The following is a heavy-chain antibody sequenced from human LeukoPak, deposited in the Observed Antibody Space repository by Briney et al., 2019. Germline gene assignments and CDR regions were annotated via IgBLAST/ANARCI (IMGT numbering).Heavy chain of an antibody. CDR1: GGSFSDYY. CDR3: ARGRHTDVLGTTLGPFWY. V-gene: IGHV4-34*01. CDR2: INHSGST. J-gene: IGHJ4*02. D-gene: IGHD1-26*01. Sequence: PSETLSLTCAFSGGSFSDYYWSWIRQPPGKGLEWIGEINHSGSTNYNPSLKSRVTISVDTSKNQFSLKLSSVTAADTAVFYCARGRHTDVLGTTLGPFWYWGQGTLVTVPS.